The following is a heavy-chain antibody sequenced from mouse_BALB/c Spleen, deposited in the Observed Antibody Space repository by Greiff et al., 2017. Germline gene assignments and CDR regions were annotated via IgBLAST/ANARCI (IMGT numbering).Heavy chain of an antibody. Sequence: VQLQQSGAELVRPGTSVKVSCKASGYAFTNYLIEWVKQRPGQGLEWIGVINPGSGGTNYNEKFKGKATLTADKSSSTAYMQLSSLTSDDSAVYFCARSRDDRDYYAMDYWGQGTSVTVSS. D-gene: IGHD2-14*01. CDR2: INPGSGGT. CDR3: ARSRDDRDYYAMDY. CDR1: GYAFTNYL. J-gene: IGHJ4*01. V-gene: IGHV1-54*01.